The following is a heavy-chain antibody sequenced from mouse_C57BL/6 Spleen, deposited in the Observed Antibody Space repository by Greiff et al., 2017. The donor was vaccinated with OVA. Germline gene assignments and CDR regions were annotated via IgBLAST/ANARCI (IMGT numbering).Heavy chain of an antibody. CDR2: ILPGSGST. Sequence: QVQLQQSGAELMKPGASVKLSCKATGYTFTGYWIEWVKQRPGHGLEWIGEILPGSGSTNYNEKFKGKATVTADTSSNTAYMQLSSLTTEDSAIDYDAREVARNYYAMDYWGQGTSVTVSS. D-gene: IGHD1-1*02. CDR3: AREVARNYYAMDY. J-gene: IGHJ4*01. V-gene: IGHV1-9*01. CDR1: GYTFTGYW.